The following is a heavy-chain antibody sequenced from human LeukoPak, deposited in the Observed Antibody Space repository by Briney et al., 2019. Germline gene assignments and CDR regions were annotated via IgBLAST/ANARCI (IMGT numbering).Heavy chain of an antibody. CDR1: GFTFSDYY. Sequence: GGSLRLSCAASGFTFSDYYMSWIRQAPGKGLEWVSYISSSGSTICYADSVKGRFTISRDNAKNSLYLRMNSLRAEDTAVYYCARERYNWNDGRNAFNVWGQGTMVTVSS. D-gene: IGHD1-1*01. CDR3: ARERYNWNDGRNAFNV. CDR2: ISSSGSTI. V-gene: IGHV3-11*04. J-gene: IGHJ3*01.